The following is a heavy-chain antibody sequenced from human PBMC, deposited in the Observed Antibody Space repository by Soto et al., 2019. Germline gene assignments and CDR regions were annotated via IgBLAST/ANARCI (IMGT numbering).Heavy chain of an antibody. CDR2: INSDGSST. D-gene: IGHD2-15*01. V-gene: IGHV3-74*01. CDR1: GFTFSSYW. CDR3: ARGPLGGCSGGSCYDFYYYYYMDV. J-gene: IGHJ6*03. Sequence: GGSLRLSCAASGFTFSSYWMHWVRQAPGKGLVWVSRINSDGSSTSYADSVKGRFTISRDNAKNTLYLQMNSLRAEDTAVYYCARGPLGGCSGGSCYDFYYYYYMDVWGKGTTVTVSS.